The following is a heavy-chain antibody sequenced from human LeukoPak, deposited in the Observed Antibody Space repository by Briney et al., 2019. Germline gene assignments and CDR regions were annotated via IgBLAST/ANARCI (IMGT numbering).Heavy chain of an antibody. Sequence: SETLSLTCTVSGGSINSYYWGWIRQPPGKGLEWIGYIYYSGRTNYNPTLKSRVTISLDTSKNQFSLKLSSVPAEDTAVYYCARDRASTNAFDIWGQGTMVTVSS. D-gene: IGHD1-26*01. J-gene: IGHJ3*02. CDR1: GGSINSYY. CDR3: ARDRASTNAFDI. CDR2: IYYSGRT. V-gene: IGHV4-59*01.